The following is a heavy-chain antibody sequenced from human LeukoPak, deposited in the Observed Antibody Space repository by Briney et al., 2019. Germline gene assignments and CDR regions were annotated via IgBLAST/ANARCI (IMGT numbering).Heavy chain of an antibody. CDR2: IYYSGST. Sequence: SETLSLTCTVSGGSISSGDYYWSWIRQPPGKGLEWIGYIYYSGSTYYNPSLKSRVTISVDTSKNQFSLKLSSVTAADTAVYYCARDRYGDHTYFDYWGQGTLVTVSS. J-gene: IGHJ4*02. D-gene: IGHD2-21*02. CDR1: GGSISSGDYY. CDR3: ARDRYGDHTYFDY. V-gene: IGHV4-30-4*01.